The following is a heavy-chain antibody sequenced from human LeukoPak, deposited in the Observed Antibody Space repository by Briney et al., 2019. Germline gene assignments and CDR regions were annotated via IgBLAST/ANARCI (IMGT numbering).Heavy chain of an antibody. Sequence: GGSLRLSCAASGFTFSNYGMNWVRQAPGKGLEWVSSITSSSSYIYYADSVKGRFIISRDNSKNTLYLQMNSLRAEDTAVYYCAKGTYYDGGGLAFDIWGQGTMVTVSS. CDR3: AKGTYYDGGGLAFDI. D-gene: IGHD3-22*01. CDR1: GFTFSNYG. J-gene: IGHJ3*02. V-gene: IGHV3-21*01. CDR2: ITSSSSYI.